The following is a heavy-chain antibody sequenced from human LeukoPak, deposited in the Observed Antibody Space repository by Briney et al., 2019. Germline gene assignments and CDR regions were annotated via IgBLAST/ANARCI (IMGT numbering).Heavy chain of an antibody. CDR1: GGTFSSYA. CDR3: ARDSVIVGATPLDY. D-gene: IGHD1-26*01. Sequence: ASVKVSCKASGGTFSSYAISWVRQAPGQGLEWMGRIIPIFGTANYAQKFQGRVTITTDESTSTAYMELSSLRAEDTAVYYCARDSVIVGATPLDYWGQGTLVTVSS. V-gene: IGHV1-69*05. CDR2: IIPIFGTA. J-gene: IGHJ4*02.